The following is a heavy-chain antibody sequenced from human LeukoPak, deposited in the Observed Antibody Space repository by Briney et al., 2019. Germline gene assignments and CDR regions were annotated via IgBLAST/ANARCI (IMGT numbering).Heavy chain of an antibody. V-gene: IGHV5-51*01. CDR3: ARQTRGGIAAAGSDY. J-gene: IGHJ4*02. CDR2: IYPGDSDT. Sequence: LGESLKISCKDSGYSFTNYWIGWVRQMPGKGLEWMGIIYPGDSDTRYSPSFQGQVTISADKSISTAYLQWSSLKASDSAMYYCARQTRGGIAAAGSDYWGQGTLVTVSS. D-gene: IGHD6-13*01. CDR1: GYSFTNYW.